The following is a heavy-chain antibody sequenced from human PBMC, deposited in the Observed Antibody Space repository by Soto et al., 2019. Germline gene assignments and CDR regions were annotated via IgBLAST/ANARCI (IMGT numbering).Heavy chain of an antibody. D-gene: IGHD6-6*01. Sequence: ASVKVSCKASGYIFNSYGISWVRQAPGQGLEWMGWISAYNGNTNYAQKLQGRVTMTIDTSTRTAYIELMSLRSDHTAVYYCARKSSSSSWSDPWGQATLLTVSS. J-gene: IGHJ5*02. CDR3: ARKSSSSSWSDP. CDR2: ISAYNGNT. CDR1: GYIFNSYG. V-gene: IGHV1-18*01.